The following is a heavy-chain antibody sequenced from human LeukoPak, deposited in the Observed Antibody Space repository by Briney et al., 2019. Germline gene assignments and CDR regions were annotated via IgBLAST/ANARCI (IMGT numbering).Heavy chain of an antibody. CDR2: IRNKANSYAT. D-gene: IGHD3-3*01. V-gene: IGHV3-73*01. J-gene: IGHJ6*03. Sequence: YPGGSLRLSCAASGFTFSGSAMHWVRQASGKGLEWVGRIRNKANSYATEYAASVKGRFTISRDDSKNTAYLQMNSLKTEDTAVYYCTSAYYDFWSGGSWYMDVWGKGTTVTVSS. CDR1: GFTFSGSA. CDR3: TSAYYDFWSGGSWYMDV.